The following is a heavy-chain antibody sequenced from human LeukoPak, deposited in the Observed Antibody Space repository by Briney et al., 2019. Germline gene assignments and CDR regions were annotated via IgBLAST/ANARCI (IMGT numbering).Heavy chain of an antibody. J-gene: IGHJ4*02. V-gene: IGHV3-15*01. CDR3: TTDLDIVVVVAANY. Sequence: PGGSLRLSCAASGFTFSNAWMSWVRQAPGKGLEWVGRIKSKTDGGTTDYAAPVKGRFTISRDDSKNTLYLQMTSLKTEDTAVYYCTTDLDIVVVVAANYWGQGTLVTVSS. CDR1: GFTFSNAW. D-gene: IGHD2-15*01. CDR2: IKSKTDGGTT.